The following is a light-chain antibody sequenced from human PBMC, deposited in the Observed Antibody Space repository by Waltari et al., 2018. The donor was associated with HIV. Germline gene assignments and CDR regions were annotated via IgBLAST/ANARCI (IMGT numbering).Light chain of an antibody. Sequence: DIILTQSPDTLAVSLGDRATIHCRSSQTVLSDSTHKNYLSWYQQKPGQPPKLLLYCASARDSGVPARFSGSGSATDFTLTITDFQAEDAAIYFCQQYYNTPWTFGQGTRADIK. CDR2: CAS. CDR3: QQYYNTPWT. V-gene: IGKV4-1*01. CDR1: QTVLSDSTHKNY. J-gene: IGKJ1*01.